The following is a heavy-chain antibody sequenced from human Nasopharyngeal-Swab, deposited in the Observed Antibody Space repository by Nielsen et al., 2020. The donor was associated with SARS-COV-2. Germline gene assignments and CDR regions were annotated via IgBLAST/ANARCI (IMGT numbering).Heavy chain of an antibody. CDR3: ARESVVTGMDDATDI. J-gene: IGHJ3*02. CDR2: IKQDGSEQ. V-gene: IGHV3-7*04. Sequence: ETLSLTCAVSGGSISSGGYSWTWVRQPPGNGLEWVANIKQDGSEQFYVDSVKGRFTISRDNAKNSLYLQMNSLRSEDTAVYYCARESVVTGMDDATDIWGRGTMVTVSS. D-gene: IGHD2-21*02. CDR1: GGSISSGGYS.